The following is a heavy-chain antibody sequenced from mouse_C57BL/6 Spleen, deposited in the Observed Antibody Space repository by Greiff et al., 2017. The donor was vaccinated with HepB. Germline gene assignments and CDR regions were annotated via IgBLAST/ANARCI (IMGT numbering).Heavy chain of an antibody. V-gene: IGHV1-50*01. CDR3: ARTRREYDYEFCYYAMDY. CDR2: IDPSDSYT. Sequence: QVQLQQPGAELVKPGASVKLSCKASGYTFTSYWMQWVKQRPGQGLEWIGEIDPSDSYTNYNQKFKGKATLTVDTSSSTAYMQLSSLTSEDSAVYYCARTRREYDYEFCYYAMDYWGQGTSVTVSS. J-gene: IGHJ4*01. D-gene: IGHD2-4*01. CDR1: GYTFTSYW.